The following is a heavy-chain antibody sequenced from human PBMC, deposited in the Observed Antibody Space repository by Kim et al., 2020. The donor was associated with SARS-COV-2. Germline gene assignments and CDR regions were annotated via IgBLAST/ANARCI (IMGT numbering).Heavy chain of an antibody. Sequence: GGSLRLSCAASGFTFSSYGMHWVRQAPGKGLEWVAVIWYDGSNKYYADSVKGRFTISRDNSKNTLYLQMNSLRAEDTAVYYCAKDRPSDRYVTTVTVGYYFDYWGQGTLVTVSS. V-gene: IGHV3-33*06. J-gene: IGHJ4*02. CDR2: IWYDGSNK. CDR3: AKDRPSDRYVTTVTVGYYFDY. D-gene: IGHD4-17*01. CDR1: GFTFSSYG.